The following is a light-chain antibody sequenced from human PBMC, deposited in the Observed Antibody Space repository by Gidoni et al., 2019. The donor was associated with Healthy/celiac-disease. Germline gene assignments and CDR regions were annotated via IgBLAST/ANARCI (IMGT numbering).Light chain of an antibody. CDR1: SSNIGSNT. CDR3: AAWDDSLMVV. Sequence: QSVLTQPPSASGTPGQRVAISCSGSSSNIGSNTVNWYQQVPGTAPKLLIYNNRQRPSGVPDRFSGSRSGTSASLAISGLQSEDEADYYCAAWDDSLMVVFGGGTKLTVL. J-gene: IGLJ2*01. V-gene: IGLV1-44*01. CDR2: NNR.